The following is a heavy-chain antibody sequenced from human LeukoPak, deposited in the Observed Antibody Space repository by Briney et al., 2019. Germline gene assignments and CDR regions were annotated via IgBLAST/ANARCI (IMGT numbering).Heavy chain of an antibody. CDR3: ASASSGWYAAGKRFDY. V-gene: IGHV1-69*13. D-gene: IGHD6-19*01. CDR1: GYTLTELS. J-gene: IGHJ4*02. CDR2: IIPIFGTA. Sequence: SVKVSCKVSGYTLTELSMHWMRQAPGQGLEWMGGIIPIFGTANYAQKFQGRVTITADESTSTAYMELSSLRSEDTAVYYCASASSGWYAAGKRFDYWGQGTLVTVSS.